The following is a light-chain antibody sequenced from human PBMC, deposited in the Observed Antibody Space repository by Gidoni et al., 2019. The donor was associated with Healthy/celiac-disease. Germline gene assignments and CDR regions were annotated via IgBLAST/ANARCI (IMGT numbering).Light chain of an antibody. CDR3: QQYGSSPT. CDR2: GAS. CDR1: QSVSSSY. Sequence: EIVLTQSPGTLSLSPGERATLSCRASQSVSSSYLAWYQQKPGQAPRLLIYGASSRATGIPDRFSGSGSGTDFTLTISRLGPEDFAVYCGQQYGSSPTFGQGTKVEIK. J-gene: IGKJ1*01. V-gene: IGKV3-20*01.